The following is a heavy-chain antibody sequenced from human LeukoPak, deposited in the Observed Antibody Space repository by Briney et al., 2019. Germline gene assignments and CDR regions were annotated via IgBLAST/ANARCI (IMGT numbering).Heavy chain of an antibody. CDR3: ARDMSPENSQIDY. J-gene: IGHJ4*02. V-gene: IGHV1-2*06. Sequence: AXVKVSCKASGYTFTGYYMHWVRQAPGKGLEGMGRINPNSGGTNYAQKFQGRVTMTRDTSISTAYMELSRLRSDDTAVYYCARDMSPENSQIDYWGQGTLVTVSS. CDR1: GYTFTGYY. CDR2: INPNSGGT. D-gene: IGHD3-10*02.